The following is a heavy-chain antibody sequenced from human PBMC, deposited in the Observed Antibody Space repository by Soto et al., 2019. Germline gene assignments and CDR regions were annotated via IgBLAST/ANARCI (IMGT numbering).Heavy chain of an antibody. CDR2: ISVYNGDT. CDR1: GYTFTNYG. D-gene: IGHD4-17*01. V-gene: IGHV1-18*01. Sequence: QIHLVQSGAEVKKPGASVRVSCKTSGYTFTNYGISWVRQAPGQGLEWMGLISVYNGDTNYAQNLKGRVTMTTDTSTSTAYLELRSLRSDDTAVYYCARTDKGDYVPPLDNWGQGTLVTVSS. J-gene: IGHJ4*02. CDR3: ARTDKGDYVPPLDN.